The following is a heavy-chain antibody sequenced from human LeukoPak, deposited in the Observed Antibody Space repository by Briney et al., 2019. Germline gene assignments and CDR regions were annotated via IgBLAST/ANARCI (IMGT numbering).Heavy chain of an antibody. J-gene: IGHJ6*03. V-gene: IGHV4-34*01. CDR3: ARVGGSGSYSTHRYYYYYMDV. D-gene: IGHD3-10*01. CDR2: INHSGST. CDR1: GGSFSGYY. Sequence: SETLSLTCAVYGGSFSGYYWSWIRQPPGKGLEWIGEINHSGSTNYNPSLKSRVTISVDTSENQFSLKLSSVTAADTAVYYCARVGGSGSYSTHRYYYYYMDVWGKGTTVTISS.